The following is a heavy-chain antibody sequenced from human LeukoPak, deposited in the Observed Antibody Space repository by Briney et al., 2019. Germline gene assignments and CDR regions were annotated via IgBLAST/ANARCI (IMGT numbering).Heavy chain of an antibody. J-gene: IGHJ4*02. CDR1: GGSISSSSYY. CDR3: ARHKPNYYDSSGYYYGPVFDY. CDR2: IYYSGST. V-gene: IGHV4-39*01. Sequence: SETLSLTCTVSGGSISSSSYYWGWIRQPPGTGLEWIGSIYYSGSTYYNPSLKSRVTISVDTSKNQFSLKLSSVIAADTAVYYCARHKPNYYDSSGYYYGPVFDYWGQGTLVTVSS. D-gene: IGHD3-22*01.